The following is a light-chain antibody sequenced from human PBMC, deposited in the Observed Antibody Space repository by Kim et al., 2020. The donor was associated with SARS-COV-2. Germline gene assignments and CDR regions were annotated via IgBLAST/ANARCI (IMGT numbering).Light chain of an antibody. Sequence: SPGEKASRSCGASQSVRGSFLAWYQKKPGLAPRLLIYDASSRATGIPDRFSGSGSGTDFTLTISRLEPEDFAVYYCQQYGRSPFTFGQGTRLDIK. V-gene: IGKV3D-20*01. CDR1: QSVRGSF. J-gene: IGKJ5*01. CDR2: DAS. CDR3: QQYGRSPFT.